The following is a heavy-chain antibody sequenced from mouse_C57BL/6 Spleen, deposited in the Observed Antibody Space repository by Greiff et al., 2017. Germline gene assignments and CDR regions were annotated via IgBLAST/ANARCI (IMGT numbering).Heavy chain of an antibody. CDR3: SSSLILLRFAY. Sequence: VQLQQSGPELVKPGASVKIPCKASGYKFTDYNMDWVKQSHGKSLEWIGDINPNNGGTVYNQKFQGKATLTVDQSSRTAYMVLRSLTSYDTAVYYWSSSLILLRFAYWGQGTLVTVSA. J-gene: IGHJ3*01. CDR2: INPNNGGT. CDR1: GYKFTDYN. D-gene: IGHD1-1*01. V-gene: IGHV1-18*01.